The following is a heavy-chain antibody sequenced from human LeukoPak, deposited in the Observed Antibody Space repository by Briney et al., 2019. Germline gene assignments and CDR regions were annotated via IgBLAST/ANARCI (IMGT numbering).Heavy chain of an antibody. D-gene: IGHD4-23*01. CDR3: ARDMRLYGGAKGVLGY. CDR2: INPSGGST. V-gene: IGHV1-46*01. J-gene: IGHJ4*02. Sequence: ASVKVSCKASGYTFTSYYMHWVRQAPGQGLEWMGIINPSGGSTSYAQKFQGKVTMTRDTSTSTVYMELGSLRSEDTAVYYCARDMRLYGGAKGVLGYWGQGTLVTVSS. CDR1: GYTFTSYY.